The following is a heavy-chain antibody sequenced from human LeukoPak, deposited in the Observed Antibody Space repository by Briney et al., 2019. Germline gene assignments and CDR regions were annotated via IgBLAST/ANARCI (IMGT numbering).Heavy chain of an antibody. D-gene: IGHD1-1*01. V-gene: IGHV4-59*01. J-gene: IGHJ6*04. CDR2: IYYSGST. CDR3: AGVGSGTTGAYYYYGMDV. CDR1: GGSISSYY. Sequence: KPSETLSLTCTVSGGSISSYYWSWIRQPPGKGLEWIGYIYYSGSTNYNPSLKSRVTISVDTSKNQFSLKLSSVTAADTAVYYCAGVGSGTTGAYYYYGMDVWGKGTTVSVSS.